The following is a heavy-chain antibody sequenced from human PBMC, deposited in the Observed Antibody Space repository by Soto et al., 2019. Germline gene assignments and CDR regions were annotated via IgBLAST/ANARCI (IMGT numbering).Heavy chain of an antibody. D-gene: IGHD3-22*01. Sequence: QVQLVESGGDVVQPGRSLRLSCAASGFTFSSYVLHWVRQAPGKGLEWVALISHDGNKHYADSVKDRFTISRDDSKNKLNLAMNNLRAEDTALYYCAREDESSGYAGTFQHWGQGTLVTVSS. CDR1: GFTFSSYV. J-gene: IGHJ1*01. CDR3: AREDESSGYAGTFQH. V-gene: IGHV3-30-3*01. CDR2: ISHDGNK.